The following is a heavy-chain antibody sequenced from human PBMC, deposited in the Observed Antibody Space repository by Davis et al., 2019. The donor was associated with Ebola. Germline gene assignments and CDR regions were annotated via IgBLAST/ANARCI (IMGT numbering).Heavy chain of an antibody. J-gene: IGHJ2*01. V-gene: IGHV4-59*01. D-gene: IGHD6-13*01. Sequence: SETLSLTCTVSGGSISSYYWSWIRQPPGKGLEWIGYIYYSGSTNYNPSLKSRVTISVDMSKNQFSLKLSSVTAADTAVYYCASSSSSWFWYFDLWGRGTLVTVSS. CDR3: ASSSSSWFWYFDL. CDR1: GGSISSYY. CDR2: IYYSGST.